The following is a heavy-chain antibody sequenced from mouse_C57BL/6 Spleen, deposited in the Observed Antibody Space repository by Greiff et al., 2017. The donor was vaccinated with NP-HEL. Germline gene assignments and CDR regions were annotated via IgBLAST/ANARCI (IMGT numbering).Heavy chain of an antibody. CDR3: AIYYYGSSYVSFDY. V-gene: IGHV3-6*01. J-gene: IGHJ2*01. Sequence: EVKLQESGPGLVKPSQSLSLTCSVTGYSITSGYYWNWIRQFPGNKLEWMGYISYDGSNNYNPSLKNRISITRDTSKNQFFLKLNSVTTEDTATYYCAIYYYGSSYVSFDYWGQGTTLTVSS. CDR1: GYSITSGYY. CDR2: ISYDGSN. D-gene: IGHD1-1*01.